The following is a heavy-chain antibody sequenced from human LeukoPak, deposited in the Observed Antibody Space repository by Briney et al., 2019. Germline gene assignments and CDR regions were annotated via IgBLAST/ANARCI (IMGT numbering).Heavy chain of an antibody. CDR2: IRYDGSNK. CDR1: GFTFSSYG. V-gene: IGHV3-30*02. D-gene: IGHD1-14*01. J-gene: IGHJ4*02. CDR3: ARTGNWAPDY. Sequence: GGSLRLSCAASGFTFSSYGMHWVRQAPGKGLEWVAFIRYDGSNKYYADSVKGRFTISRDNSKNTLYLQMNSLRSDDTAVYYCARTGNWAPDYWGQGALVTVSS.